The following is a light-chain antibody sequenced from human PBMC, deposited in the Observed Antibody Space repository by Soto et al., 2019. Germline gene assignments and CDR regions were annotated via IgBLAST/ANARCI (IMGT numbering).Light chain of an antibody. J-gene: IGKJ4*01. CDR2: DAS. V-gene: IGKV3-11*01. CDR3: QQRSNWPST. Sequence: EIVLTQSAATLSLSPGERATLSCRASQSVSSYLAWYQQKPGQAPRLLIYDASNRATGIPARFSGSGSGTEFTLTISSLEPEDFAVYYCQQRSNWPSTFGGGTKVEIK. CDR1: QSVSSY.